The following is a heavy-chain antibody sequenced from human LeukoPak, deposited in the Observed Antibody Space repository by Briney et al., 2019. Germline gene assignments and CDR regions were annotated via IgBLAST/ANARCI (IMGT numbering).Heavy chain of an antibody. Sequence: KPSETLSLTCAVYGGSFSGYYWSWIRQPPGKGLEWIGEINHSGSTNYNLSLKSRVTISVDTSKNQFSLKLSSVTAADTAVYYCARGLSSGWYTVPWGQGTLVTVSS. CDR1: GGSFSGYY. CDR3: ARGLSSGWYTVP. V-gene: IGHV4-34*01. D-gene: IGHD6-19*01. J-gene: IGHJ5*02. CDR2: INHSGST.